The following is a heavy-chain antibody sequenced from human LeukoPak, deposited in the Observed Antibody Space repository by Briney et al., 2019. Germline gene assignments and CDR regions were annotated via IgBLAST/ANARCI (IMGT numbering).Heavy chain of an antibody. D-gene: IGHD2/OR15-2a*01. CDR1: DYSMRISYY. Sequence: PSETLSLTCAVSDYSMRISYYWGWIRQPPGKGLEWIGSIYHSGSTYYNASLKSRVTMSVDTPKNQFSLKLTSVTAADTAVYYCARIYGTTHVDYWGQGTLVTVSS. V-gene: IGHV4-38-2*01. CDR2: IYHSGST. J-gene: IGHJ4*02. CDR3: ARIYGTTHVDY.